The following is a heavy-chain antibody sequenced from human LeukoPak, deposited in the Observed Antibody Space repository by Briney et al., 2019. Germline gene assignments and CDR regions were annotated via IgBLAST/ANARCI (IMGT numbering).Heavy chain of an antibody. J-gene: IGHJ6*03. D-gene: IGHD6-19*01. CDR3: ARGLGSSGWYAYYYYYYMDV. V-gene: IGHV1-46*01. CDR2: INLSGGST. CDR1: GSTFTSYD. Sequence: GAAGKLCCTASGSTFTSYDMDWMRQARAQGLERMGIINLSGGSTSYAQKFPGRVTMTRDMSESTVYIQPSSLRSQNTAVYYCARGLGSSGWYAYYYYYYMDVWGKGTTVTVSS.